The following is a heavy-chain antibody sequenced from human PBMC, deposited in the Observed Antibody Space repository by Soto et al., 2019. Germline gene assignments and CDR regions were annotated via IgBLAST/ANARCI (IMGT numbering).Heavy chain of an antibody. Sequence: PGGSLRLSCAASGFTFSSYAMSWVRQAPGKGLEWVSAISGSGGSTYYADSVKGRFTISRDNSKNTLYLQMNSLRAEDTAVYYCAKAKLLSLYGDYGYYFDYWGQGTLVTVSS. D-gene: IGHD4-17*01. J-gene: IGHJ4*02. CDR2: ISGSGGST. CDR3: AKAKLLSLYGDYGYYFDY. V-gene: IGHV3-23*01. CDR1: GFTFSSYA.